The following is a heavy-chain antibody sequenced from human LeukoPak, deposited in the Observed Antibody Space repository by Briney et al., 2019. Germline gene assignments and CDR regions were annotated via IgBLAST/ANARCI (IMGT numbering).Heavy chain of an antibody. CDR3: ATSYPLAYCGGDCPSDAFDI. CDR2: ISSSGSTI. J-gene: IGHJ3*02. Sequence: GGSLRLSCAASGFTFSDYYMSWIRQAPGKGLEWVSYISSSGSTIYYADSVKGRFTISRDNAKNSLYLQMNSLGAEDTAVYYCATSYPLAYCGGDCPSDAFDIWGQGTMVTVSS. CDR1: GFTFSDYY. D-gene: IGHD2-21*02. V-gene: IGHV3-11*01.